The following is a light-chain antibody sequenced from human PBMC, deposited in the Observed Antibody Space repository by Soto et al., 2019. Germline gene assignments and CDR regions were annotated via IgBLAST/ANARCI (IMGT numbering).Light chain of an antibody. V-gene: IGKV3-20*01. CDR1: QSVSSGY. CDR3: QQYDGSPT. CDR2: GAS. Sequence: EIVLTQSPGTLSLSTGERDTLSCRASQSVSSGYLAWYQQKPDQAPRLLLYGASSRATGIPYRVSGSGSGTDFTLTIIRLEPEDFAVYYCQQYDGSPTFGQGNKVELK. J-gene: IGKJ1*01.